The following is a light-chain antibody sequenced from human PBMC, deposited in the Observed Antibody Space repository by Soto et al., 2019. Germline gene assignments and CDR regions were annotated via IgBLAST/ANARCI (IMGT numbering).Light chain of an antibody. J-gene: IGKJ5*01. Sequence: EIVMTQSPATLSVSPGERATPSCRASQSVSIKLAWYQQKPGQAPRLLIYDTSTRATGIPARFSGSGSGTEFTLTISSLQSEDFAVYYCRQYNNWPPITFGQGTRLEIK. CDR1: QSVSIK. V-gene: IGKV3-15*01. CDR2: DTS. CDR3: RQYNNWPPIT.